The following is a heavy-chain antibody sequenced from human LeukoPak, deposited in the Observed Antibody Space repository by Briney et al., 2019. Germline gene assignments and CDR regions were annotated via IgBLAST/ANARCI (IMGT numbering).Heavy chain of an antibody. V-gene: IGHV3-23*01. J-gene: IGHJ4*02. CDR1: GFTFSIYA. Sequence: PGGSLRLSCAASGFTFSIYAMSWVRQAPGKGLEWVSAISGSGGTAYYADSMKGRFTISRDNSKNTLYLQMNSLRAEDTAVYYCAKKGYYDGSGYYMYYFDHWGQGTLVTVSS. CDR2: ISGSGGTA. CDR3: AKKGYYDGSGYYMYYFDH. D-gene: IGHD3-22*01.